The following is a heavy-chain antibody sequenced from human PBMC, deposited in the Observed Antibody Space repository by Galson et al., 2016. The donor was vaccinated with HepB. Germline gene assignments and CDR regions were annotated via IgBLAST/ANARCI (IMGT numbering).Heavy chain of an antibody. J-gene: IGHJ4*02. Sequence: SETLSLTCSVSGASISSTTNYWIWIRQPPGKGLEWIGSIYYNGSPFYNPSLKSRLTVSVDTSKNQFPLRLTSVTAADTAVYYCARQLHTSASKFFDYWGQGILVTVSS. V-gene: IGHV4-39*01. CDR3: ARQLHTSASKFFDY. D-gene: IGHD2-15*01. CDR2: IYYNGSP. CDR1: GASISSTTNY.